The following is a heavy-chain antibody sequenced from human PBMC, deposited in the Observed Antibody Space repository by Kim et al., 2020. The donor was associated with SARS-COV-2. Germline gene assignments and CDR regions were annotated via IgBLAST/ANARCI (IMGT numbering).Heavy chain of an antibody. J-gene: IGHJ4*02. V-gene: IGHV7-4-1*02. CDR3: ARGAGSWFGELLDY. Sequence: ASVKVSCKASGYTFTRYAINWVRQAPGQGLEWMGWISTNTRNPTYAQGFTGRFVFSLDTSVSTAYLQISGLKAEDTAVYYCARGAGSWFGELLDYWGQGTLVTVSS. CDR1: GYTFTRYA. D-gene: IGHD3-10*01. CDR2: ISTNTRNP.